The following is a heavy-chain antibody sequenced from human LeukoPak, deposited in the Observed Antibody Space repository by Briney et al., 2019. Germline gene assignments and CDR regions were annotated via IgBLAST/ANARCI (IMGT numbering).Heavy chain of an antibody. V-gene: IGHV4-31*03. CDR2: IYYTRCT. D-gene: IGHD3-3*01. CDR3: AREARHYDFWSGYYTGHFDY. Sequence: PSQPLSLTCTVSGCSISSGGCYWSSIRQPPGKGLEWIEYIYYTRCTPYNPSLKSRVTIAVDTSKNQFALKLSSVTAAEPAVYYCAREARHYDFWSGYYTGHFDYWGQGTLVTVSS. J-gene: IGHJ4*02. CDR1: GCSISSGGCY.